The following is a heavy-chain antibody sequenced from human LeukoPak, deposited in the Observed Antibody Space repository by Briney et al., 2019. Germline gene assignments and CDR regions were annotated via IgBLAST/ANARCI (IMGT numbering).Heavy chain of an antibody. J-gene: IGHJ4*02. CDR3: ARRARGSYLYYFDF. Sequence: PSETLSLTCTVSGGSISSSIYYWGWIRQPPGKGLEWIGSIFYSGITYYNPSLKSRVTISVDTSKNQFSLKLSSVTAADTAVYYCARRARGSYLYYFDFWGQGTLVTVSS. V-gene: IGHV4-39*01. CDR2: IFYSGIT. D-gene: IGHD3-10*01. CDR1: GGSISSSIYY.